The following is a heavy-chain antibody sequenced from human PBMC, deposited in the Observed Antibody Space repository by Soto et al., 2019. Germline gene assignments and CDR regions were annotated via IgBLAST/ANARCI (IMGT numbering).Heavy chain of an antibody. CDR1: GFTVSSNY. CDR2: VFTGGST. V-gene: IGHV3-66*01. J-gene: IGHJ4*02. CDR3: ARGHYGSPPGYLDY. D-gene: IGHD3-10*01. Sequence: GGSLRLSCAASGFTVSSNYMSWVRQAPGRGLEWVSVVFTGGSTYYADSVKGRFTISRDNSKNMLYLQMNSLRAEDTAMYYCARGHYGSPPGYLDYWGQGTLVTVSS.